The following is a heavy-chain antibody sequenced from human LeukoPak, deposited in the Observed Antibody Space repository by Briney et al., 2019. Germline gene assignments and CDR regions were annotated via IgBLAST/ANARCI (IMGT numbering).Heavy chain of an antibody. Sequence: PSETLSLTCTVSGGSISSGGYYWSWIRQHPGTGLEWIGYIYYSGSTYYNPSLKSRVTISVDTSKNQFSLKLSSVTAADTAVYYCARFIGYSYGSIYGYCDYWGQGTLVTVSS. V-gene: IGHV4-31*03. CDR3: ARFIGYSYGSIYGYCDY. D-gene: IGHD5-18*01. J-gene: IGHJ4*02. CDR1: GGSISSGGYY. CDR2: IYYSGST.